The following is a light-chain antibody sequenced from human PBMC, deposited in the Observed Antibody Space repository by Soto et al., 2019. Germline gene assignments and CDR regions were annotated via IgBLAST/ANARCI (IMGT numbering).Light chain of an antibody. CDR2: SDN. J-gene: IGLJ1*01. CDR3: SSYTSSSTEAYV. CDR1: RSNIGTNT. V-gene: IGLV1-44*01. Sequence: QSVLTQPPSASGTPGQRVTISCSGSRSNIGTNTVTWYQQLPGTAPKLLIYSDNQRPSGVPDRFSGSKSGTSASLAISGLQSDDEAAYYCSSYTSSSTEAYVFGTGTKVTVL.